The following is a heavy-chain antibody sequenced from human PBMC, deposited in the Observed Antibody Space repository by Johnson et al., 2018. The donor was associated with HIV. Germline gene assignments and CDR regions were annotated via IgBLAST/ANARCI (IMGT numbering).Heavy chain of an antibody. Sequence: GKGLEWVSVIYSCGYTYYADSVKGRFTISRDNSKNTLYLQMNNLRAEDTAVYYCARGLAMGHDAFDIWAQGTMVTVSS. CDR2: IYSCGYT. CDR3: ARGLAMGHDAFDI. D-gene: IGHD1-26*01. V-gene: IGHV3-53*03. J-gene: IGHJ3*02.